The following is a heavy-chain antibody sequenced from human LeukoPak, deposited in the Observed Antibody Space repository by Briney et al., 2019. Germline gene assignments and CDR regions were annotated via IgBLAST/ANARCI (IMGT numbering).Heavy chain of an antibody. CDR3: ARVGI. J-gene: IGHJ3*02. CDR2: ISGDGGST. V-gene: IGHV3-43*02. CDR1: GFTFDDYA. Sequence: GGSLRLSCAASGFTFDDYAMHWVRQAPGKGLEWVSLISGDGGSTYYADSVRGRFTISRDNSKNSLYLQMDSLRAEDTAVYYCARVGIWGQGTMVTVSS.